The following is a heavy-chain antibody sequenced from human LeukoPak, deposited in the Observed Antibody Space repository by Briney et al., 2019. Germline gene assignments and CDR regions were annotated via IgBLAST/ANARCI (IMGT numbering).Heavy chain of an antibody. CDR1: EFTFSNYA. J-gene: IGHJ4*02. V-gene: IGHV3-23*01. D-gene: IGHD6-13*01. Sequence: TGGSLRLSCAASEFTFSNYAMNWVRQAPGKGLEWVSGISGGGGSTYYADSVKGRFTISRDNSKNTLYLQMNSLRAEDTAVYYCARDGAAAGTPFDYWGQGTLVTVSS. CDR3: ARDGAAAGTPFDY. CDR2: ISGGGGST.